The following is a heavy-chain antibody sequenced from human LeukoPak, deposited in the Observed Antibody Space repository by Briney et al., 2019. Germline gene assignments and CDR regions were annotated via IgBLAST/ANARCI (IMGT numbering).Heavy chain of an antibody. V-gene: IGHV3-11*04. CDR3: ARDRLLYSAFDV. CDR1: GFIFGDYY. Sequence: GALRLSCTASGFIFGDYYMAWVRQAPGKGLEWISYISRIGNTKYDAGSVKGRFIVSRDNAKNSLYLQMNNLRDDDTAVYYCARDRLLYSAFDVLGQGTMVTVSS. J-gene: IGHJ3*01. CDR2: ISRIGNTK. D-gene: IGHD1-26*01.